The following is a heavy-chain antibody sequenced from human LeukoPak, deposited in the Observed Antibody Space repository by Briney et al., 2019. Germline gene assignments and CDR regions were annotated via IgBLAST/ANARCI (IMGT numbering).Heavy chain of an antibody. V-gene: IGHV3-48*02. CDR3: ARDQYYYDSSGYPT. D-gene: IGHD3-22*01. J-gene: IGHJ4*02. CDR2: IRSTSSTI. CDR1: GYTFSDHN. Sequence: PGGSLRLSCVASGYTFSDHNMNWVRQAPGKGLEWVSYIRSTSSTIYYADSVKGRFTISRDNAKNSLYLQMNSLRYEDTAVYYCARDQYYYDSSGYPTWGQGTLVTVSS.